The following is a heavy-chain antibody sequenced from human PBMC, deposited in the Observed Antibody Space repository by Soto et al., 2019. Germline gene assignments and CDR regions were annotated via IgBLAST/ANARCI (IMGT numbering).Heavy chain of an antibody. CDR1: GYTFTSYA. CDR2: INAGNGNT. J-gene: IGHJ3*02. Sequence: ASVKVSCKASGYTFTSYAMHWVRQAPGQRLEWMGWINAGNGNTKYSQKFQGRVTITRDTSASTAYMELSSLRSEDTAVYYCARAAAPDIDAFDIWGQGTMVTVSS. V-gene: IGHV1-3*01. CDR3: ARAAAPDIDAFDI. D-gene: IGHD2-15*01.